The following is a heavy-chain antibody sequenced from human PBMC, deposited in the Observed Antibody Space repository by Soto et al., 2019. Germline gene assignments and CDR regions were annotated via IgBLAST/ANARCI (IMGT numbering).Heavy chain of an antibody. J-gene: IGHJ5*02. V-gene: IGHV4-38-2*02. D-gene: IGHD3-22*01. CDR1: GFSISSGYF. Sequence: SETLSLTCAGSGFSISSGYFWGWIRQPPGKGPEWLGSIYHSGTTYYNPSVKGRVTISVDTSKNQFSLKMSSVTAADTAVYYCARDSSGYYWFDPWGXGTLVNVSS. CDR2: IYHSGTT. CDR3: ARDSSGYYWFDP.